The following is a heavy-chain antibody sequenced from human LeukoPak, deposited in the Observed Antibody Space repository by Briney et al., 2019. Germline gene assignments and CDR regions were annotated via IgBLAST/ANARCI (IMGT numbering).Heavy chain of an antibody. J-gene: IGHJ4*02. V-gene: IGHV4-34*01. Sequence: SETLSLTCAVYGGSFSGYYWSWIRQPPGKGLEWIGEINHSGSTNYNPSLKSRVTISVDTSKNQSSLKLSSVTAADTAVYYCARGGGRITIFGVVTRSSRSFDYWGQGTLVTVSS. CDR2: INHSGST. D-gene: IGHD3-3*01. CDR1: GGSFSGYY. CDR3: ARGGGRITIFGVVTRSSRSFDY.